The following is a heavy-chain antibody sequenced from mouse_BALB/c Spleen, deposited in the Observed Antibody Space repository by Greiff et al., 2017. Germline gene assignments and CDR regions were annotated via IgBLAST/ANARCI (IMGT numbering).Heavy chain of an antibody. CDR1: GYAFTNYW. D-gene: IGHD1-1*01. CDR2: IYPGSGNT. Sequence: VQLQQSGAELVRPGTSVKISCKASGYAFTNYWLGWVKQRPGHGLEWIGDIYPGSGNTYYNEKFKGKATLTADKSSSTAYMQLSSLTSEDSAVYFCARSYVAMDYWGQGTSVTVSS. J-gene: IGHJ4*01. V-gene: IGHV1-63*01. CDR3: ARSYVAMDY.